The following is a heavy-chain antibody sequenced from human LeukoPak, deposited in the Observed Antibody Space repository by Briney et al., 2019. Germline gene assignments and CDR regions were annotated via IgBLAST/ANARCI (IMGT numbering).Heavy chain of an antibody. CDR1: GYTLTELS. CDR2: ISYDGSNK. J-gene: IGHJ3*02. V-gene: IGHV3-30*18. CDR3: ANTLRYCSGGSCYHDAFDI. Sequence: SCKVSGYTLTELSMHWVRQAPGKGLEWVAVISYDGSNKYYADSVKGRFTISRDNSKNTLYLQMNSLRAEDTAVYYCANTLRYCSGGSCYHDAFDIWGQGTMVTVSS. D-gene: IGHD2-15*01.